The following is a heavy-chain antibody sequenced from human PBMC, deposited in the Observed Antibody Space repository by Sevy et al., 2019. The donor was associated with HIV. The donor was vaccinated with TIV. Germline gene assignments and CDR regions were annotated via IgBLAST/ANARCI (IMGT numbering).Heavy chain of an antibody. J-gene: IGHJ6*02. CDR1: GFTFSSYW. V-gene: IGHV3-7*03. Sequence: GGSLRLSCAASGFTFSSYWMSWVRQAPGKGLEWVAHIKRDGTEKYYVDSVKGRFTISRDNAKNSLYLQMNSLRAEDTAVDYCARDCSSSSCLWGMDVWGQGTTVTVSS. CDR2: IKRDGTEK. D-gene: IGHD2-2*01. CDR3: ARDCSSSSCLWGMDV.